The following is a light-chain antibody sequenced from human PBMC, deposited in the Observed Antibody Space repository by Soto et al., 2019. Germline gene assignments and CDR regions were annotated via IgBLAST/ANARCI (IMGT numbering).Light chain of an antibody. CDR3: QQYATSQCS. CDR2: DTS. J-gene: IGKJ2*04. V-gene: IGKV3-20*01. CDR1: QSVSRSY. Sequence: EVVLTQSPGTLSLSPGERATLSCRASQSVSRSYLAWYQQQPGQAPRLLIYDTSTRATGVPDRFNGSGSGTDFTLTISRLDPEDLAVYYCQQYATSQCSFGQGTKVDIK.